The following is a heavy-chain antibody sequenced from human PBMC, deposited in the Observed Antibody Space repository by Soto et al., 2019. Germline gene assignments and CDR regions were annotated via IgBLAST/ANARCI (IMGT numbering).Heavy chain of an antibody. CDR3: VLGGLETGYYRDMEY. V-gene: IGHV1-18*04. CDR1: GYTFKNYG. CDR2: ISAYNGDT. D-gene: IGHD3-9*01. Sequence: QDHLVQSGGEVKKPGASAKVSCKASGYTFKNYGINWVRQAPGRGLEWVAWISAYNGDTSYAQHLQGRVTVTAETLTNTAYMELRSLRPDDTAVYFCVLGGLETGYYRDMEYWGQGTLVSVSS. J-gene: IGHJ4*02.